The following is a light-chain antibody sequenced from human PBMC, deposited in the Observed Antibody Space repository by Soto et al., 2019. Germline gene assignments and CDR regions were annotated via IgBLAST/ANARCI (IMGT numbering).Light chain of an antibody. CDR1: QSILYSPNNKNY. CDR2: WAS. V-gene: IGKV4-1*01. Sequence: DIVMNQSPDSLSVSLGARATINCKSSQSILYSPNNKNYLAWYQHRPGQPPNLLIYWASTRESGVPDRFSGSGSGTNFTFTISSLQAEDVAVYYCQQYYTNSWTFVQVTKVDIK. J-gene: IGKJ1*01. CDR3: QQYYTNSWT.